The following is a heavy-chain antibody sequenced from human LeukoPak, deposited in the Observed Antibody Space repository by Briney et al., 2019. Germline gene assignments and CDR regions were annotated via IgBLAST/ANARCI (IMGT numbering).Heavy chain of an antibody. J-gene: IGHJ4*02. D-gene: IGHD3-10*01. CDR1: GYTFTDFY. V-gene: IGHV1-2*02. Sequence: ASVKVSRKASGYTFTDFYLHWVRQAPGQGLEWVGWINPNSGDTKYVQKFQGRVTMTSDTSTSTAYMELSGLTSDGTAVYYCSRPSGSGSTYLYFFYWGQGTLVTVSS. CDR3: SRPSGSGSTYLYFFY. CDR2: INPNSGDT.